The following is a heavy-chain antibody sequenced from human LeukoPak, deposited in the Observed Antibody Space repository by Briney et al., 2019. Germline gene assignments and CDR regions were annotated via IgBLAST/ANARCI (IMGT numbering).Heavy chain of an antibody. J-gene: IGHJ4*02. V-gene: IGHV3-66*01. CDR2: VYSAGTT. D-gene: IGHD5-12*01. CDR3: AETRGYSGYDHIDS. Sequence: GGSLRLSCAASGFIVSHNTMAWVRQATGKGLEWVSLVYSAGTTYYADSVKGRFTISRDNSRNSLLLQMNNLRAEDTAVYYCAETRGYSGYDHIDSWGQGTLVTVSS. CDR1: GFIVSHNT.